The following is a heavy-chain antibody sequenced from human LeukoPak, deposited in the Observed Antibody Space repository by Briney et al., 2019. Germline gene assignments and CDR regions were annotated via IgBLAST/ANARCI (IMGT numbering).Heavy chain of an antibody. CDR3: ARWAAAGHIDY. D-gene: IGHD6-13*01. CDR2: INHSGST. CDR1: GGSFSGYY. J-gene: IGHJ4*02. Sequence: LETLSLTCAVYGGSFSGYYWSWIRQPPGKGLEWIGEINHSGSTNYNPSLKSRVTISVDTSKNQFSLKLSSVTAADTAVYYCARWAAAGHIDYWGQGTLVTVSS. V-gene: IGHV4-34*01.